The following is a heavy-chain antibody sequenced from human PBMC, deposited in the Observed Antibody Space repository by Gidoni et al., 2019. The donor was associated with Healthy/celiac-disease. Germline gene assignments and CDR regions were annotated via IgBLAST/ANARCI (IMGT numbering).Heavy chain of an antibody. D-gene: IGHD6-13*01. Sequence: EVQLVESGGGLVQRGGSLRLSCAASGFTVRSNYMSWVRQARGKGLEWVAVIYSGGSTYYADSVKGRFTISRDNSKNTLYLQMNSLRAEDTAVYYCARDSPRIAAADPFDYWGQGTLVTVSS. CDR2: IYSGGST. CDR3: ARDSPRIAAADPFDY. J-gene: IGHJ4*02. V-gene: IGHV3-66*02. CDR1: GFTVRSNY.